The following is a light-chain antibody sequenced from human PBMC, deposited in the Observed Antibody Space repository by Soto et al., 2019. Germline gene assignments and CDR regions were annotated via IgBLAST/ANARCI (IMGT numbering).Light chain of an antibody. V-gene: IGKV1-5*01. Sequence: DIQMTQSPSTLSASVADRVTITCRASRSISTWLAWYQQKPGKAPNLLIYDASSLESGVPSRFSGSGSGTEFTLTISSLQPDDFATYYCQQYNTYWTFGQGTKVEIK. CDR3: QQYNTYWT. J-gene: IGKJ1*01. CDR2: DAS. CDR1: RSISTW.